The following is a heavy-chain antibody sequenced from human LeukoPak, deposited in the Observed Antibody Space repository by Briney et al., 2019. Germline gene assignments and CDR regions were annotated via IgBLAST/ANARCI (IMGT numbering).Heavy chain of an antibody. CDR2: MRPNSGNT. CDR3: ARRTYIAARPIYYYYYYMDV. D-gene: IGHD6-6*01. J-gene: IGHJ6*03. V-gene: IGHV1-8*01. Sequence: ASVKVSCKASGYTFASYDINWVRQATGQGLEWMGWMRPNSGNTGYAQKFQGRVTMTRNTSISTSYMELSSLRSEDTAVYYCARRTYIAARPIYYYYYYMDVWGKGTTVTVSS. CDR1: GYTFASYD.